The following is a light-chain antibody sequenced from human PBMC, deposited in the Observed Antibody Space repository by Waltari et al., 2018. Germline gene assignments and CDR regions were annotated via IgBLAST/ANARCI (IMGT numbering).Light chain of an antibody. J-gene: IGKJ1*01. CDR3: QQYDNWLGT. CDR2: GAS. Sequence: EIVMTQSPATLSVFPGERATLSCSASQSIRSNLACYQHKPGQAPRLVIYGASTRATGIPARFSGSGSGTEYTLTISSLQSEDFAVYFCQQYDNWLGTFGQGTKVEIK. CDR1: QSIRSN. V-gene: IGKV3-15*01.